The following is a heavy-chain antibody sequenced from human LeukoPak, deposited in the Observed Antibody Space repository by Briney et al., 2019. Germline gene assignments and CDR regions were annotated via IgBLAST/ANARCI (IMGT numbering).Heavy chain of an antibody. D-gene: IGHD4-17*01. Sequence: GESLKISCQGSGYSFTSYWIGWVRQMPGKGLEWMGIIYPGDSDTRYSPSFQGQVTISADKSISTAYLQWSSLKASDTAMYYCASPSYGDYSAFDIWGQGTMVTVPS. CDR1: GYSFTSYW. V-gene: IGHV5-51*01. CDR3: ASPSYGDYSAFDI. CDR2: IYPGDSDT. J-gene: IGHJ3*02.